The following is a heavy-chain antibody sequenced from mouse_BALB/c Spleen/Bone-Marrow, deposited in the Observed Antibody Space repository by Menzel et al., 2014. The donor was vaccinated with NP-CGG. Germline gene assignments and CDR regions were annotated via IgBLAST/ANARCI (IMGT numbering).Heavy chain of an antibody. V-gene: IGHV4-1*02. Sequence: EVQEVESGGGLVQPGGSLKLSCAASGFDFSRYWMSWVRQAPGKGLEWIGEINPDSSTKNYTPSLKDKFIISRDNAKNTLYLQMSKVRSEDTALYHCARPPLYYDYAWFDYWGQGTLVTVSA. CDR1: GFDFSRYW. CDR3: ARPPLYYDYAWFDY. J-gene: IGHJ3*01. CDR2: INPDSSTK. D-gene: IGHD2-4*01.